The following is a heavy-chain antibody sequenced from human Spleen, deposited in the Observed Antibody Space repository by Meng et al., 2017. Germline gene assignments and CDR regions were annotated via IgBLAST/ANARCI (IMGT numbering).Heavy chain of an antibody. Sequence: SETLSLTCAVYGGSFSGYYWSWIRQPPGKGLEWIGEINHSGSTNYNPSLESRATISVDTSQNNLSLKLSSVTAADSAVYYCARGVNYGDYIDYWGQGTLVTVSS. V-gene: IGHV4-34*01. CDR3: ARGVNYGDYIDY. D-gene: IGHD4-17*01. CDR2: INHSGST. CDR1: GGSFSGYY. J-gene: IGHJ4*02.